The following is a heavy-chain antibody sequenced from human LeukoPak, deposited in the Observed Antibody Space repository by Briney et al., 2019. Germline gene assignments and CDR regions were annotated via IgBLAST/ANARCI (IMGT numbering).Heavy chain of an antibody. V-gene: IGHV1-18*01. Sequence: ASVKVSCKASGYTFTSYGISWVRQAPGQGLEWMGWISVYNGNTNYAQNLQGRVTMTTDTSTSTAYMELRSLRSDDTAVYYCARVKAAAGSWFDPWGQGTLVTVSS. J-gene: IGHJ5*02. D-gene: IGHD6-13*01. CDR1: GYTFTSYG. CDR3: ARVKAAAGSWFDP. CDR2: ISVYNGNT.